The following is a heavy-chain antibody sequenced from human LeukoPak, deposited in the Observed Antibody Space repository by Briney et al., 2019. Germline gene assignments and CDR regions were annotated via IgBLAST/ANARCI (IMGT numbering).Heavy chain of an antibody. J-gene: IGHJ4*02. CDR2: INPNSGGT. D-gene: IGHD5-18*01. Sequence: ASVKVSCKASGYTFTGYYMHWVRQAPGQGLEWMGRINPNSGGTNYAQKFQGRVTMTRDTSISTAYMELSRLRSDDTVVYYCARELAAMVNNFDYWGQGTLVTVSS. CDR3: ARELAAMVNNFDY. CDR1: GYTFTGYY. V-gene: IGHV1-2*05.